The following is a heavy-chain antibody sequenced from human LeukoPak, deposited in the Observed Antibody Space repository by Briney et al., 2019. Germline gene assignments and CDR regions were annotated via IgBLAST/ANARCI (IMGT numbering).Heavy chain of an antibody. V-gene: IGHV3-74*01. Sequence: GGSLRLSCAATGFTFNTYYIHWVRQAPGKGLVWVSRVNTDGSSSNYADSVKGRFTISRDNAKNTVYLQMNSLRAEDTAVYYCARGGKVNSGTYSVDYWGQGTLVTVSS. CDR3: ARGGKVNSGTYSVDY. CDR1: GFTFNTYY. J-gene: IGHJ4*02. CDR2: VNTDGSSS. D-gene: IGHD3-10*01.